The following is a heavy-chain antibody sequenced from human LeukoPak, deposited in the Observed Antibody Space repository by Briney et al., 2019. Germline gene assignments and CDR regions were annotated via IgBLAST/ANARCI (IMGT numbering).Heavy chain of an antibody. D-gene: IGHD5-18*01. J-gene: IGHJ4*02. V-gene: IGHV3-7*01. CDR3: ARDGGYSYGKKGCFEK. CDR1: EFTFSRYW. CDR2: IKQDGSEK. Sequence: GGSLRLSCAASEFTFSRYWMTWVRQAPGKGLEWVANIKQDGSEKYYVGSVKGRFTISRDNAKNSLYLQMNSLRAEDTAVYYCARDGGYSYGKKGCFEKWGQGTLVTVSS.